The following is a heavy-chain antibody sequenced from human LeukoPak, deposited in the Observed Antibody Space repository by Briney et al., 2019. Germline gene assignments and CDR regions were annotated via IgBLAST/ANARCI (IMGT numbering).Heavy chain of an antibody. CDR2: IIPKFGTA. CDR1: ADTFSRYA. V-gene: IGHV1-69*06. D-gene: IGHD3-9*01. J-gene: IGHJ6*03. Sequence: SVKVSCKASADTFSRYAISWVRQAPGQGLEWMGRIIPKFGTAKYAQRFRGRVTITADKSTTTAYMELSSLRSEDTAVYYCARAIYYDVMTGYYDYYSYYMDVWGDGTTVTVSS. CDR3: ARAIYYDVMTGYYDYYSYYMDV.